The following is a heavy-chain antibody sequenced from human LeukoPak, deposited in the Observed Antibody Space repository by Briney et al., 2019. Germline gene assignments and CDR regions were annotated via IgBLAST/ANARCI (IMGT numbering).Heavy chain of an antibody. V-gene: IGHV4-34*01. CDR2: INHSGST. D-gene: IGHD2-2*02. CDR3: ARGDRVRYCSSTSCYRTYNWFDP. Sequence: PSETLSLTCAVYGGSFSGYYWSWIRQPPGKGLEWIGEINHSGSTNYNPSLKSRVTISVDTSKNQFSLKLSSATAADTAVYYCARGDRVRYCSSTSCYRTYNWFDPWGQGTLVTVSS. J-gene: IGHJ5*02. CDR1: GGSFSGYY.